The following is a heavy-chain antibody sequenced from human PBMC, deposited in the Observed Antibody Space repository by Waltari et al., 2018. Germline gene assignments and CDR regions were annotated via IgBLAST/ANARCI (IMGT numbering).Heavy chain of an antibody. V-gene: IGHV4-34*01. CDR3: AVISGSNDAFDI. CDR2: INHSGST. Sequence: QVQLQQWGAGLLKPSETLSLTCAVYGGSFSGYYWSWIRQPPGKGLEWIGEINHSGSTNYNPSLKSRVTISVDTSKNQFSLKLSSVTAADTAVYYCAVISGSNDAFDIWGQGTMVTVSS. D-gene: IGHD1-26*01. J-gene: IGHJ3*02. CDR1: GGSFSGYY.